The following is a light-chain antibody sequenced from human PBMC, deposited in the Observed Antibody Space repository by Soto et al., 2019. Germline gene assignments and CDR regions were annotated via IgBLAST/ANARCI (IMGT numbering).Light chain of an antibody. CDR1: QSFNNW. CDR3: QHFYDYPHS. Sequence: DIQLTQSPSTLSASVGDRVTITCRASQSFNNWVAWYQQKPGRAPSLLISDASRLESGVPSRFSGSGSGTEFTLTISSLQPEDFATYYCQHFYDYPHSFGPGTKVDI. CDR2: DAS. V-gene: IGKV1-5*01. J-gene: IGKJ3*01.